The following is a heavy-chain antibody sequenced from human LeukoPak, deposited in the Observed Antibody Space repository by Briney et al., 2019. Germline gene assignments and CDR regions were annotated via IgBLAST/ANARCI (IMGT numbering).Heavy chain of an antibody. J-gene: IGHJ4*02. Sequence: GGSLRLSCAASGFTLSSYGMHWVRQAPGKGLEWVAFIRYDGSNKYYADSVKGRFTISRDNSKNTLYLQMNSLRAEDTAVYYCARRAVLRGYFDYWGQGTLVTVSS. CDR3: ARRAVLRGYFDY. V-gene: IGHV3-30*02. CDR1: GFTLSSYG. D-gene: IGHD3-22*01. CDR2: IRYDGSNK.